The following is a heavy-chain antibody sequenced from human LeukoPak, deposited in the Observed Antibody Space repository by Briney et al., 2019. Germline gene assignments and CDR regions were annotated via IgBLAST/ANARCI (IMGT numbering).Heavy chain of an antibody. Sequence: VGSLRLSCAASGFTFSSYTMNWVCQAPGKGLEWGSYISSSSSYIYYADSVKGRFTISRDNAENSLYLQMNSLRAEDTAVYYCARGSEGYCSGGGCYYGMDVWGQGTTVTVSS. CDR1: GFTFSSYT. CDR2: ISSSSSYI. J-gene: IGHJ6*01. V-gene: IGHV3-21*01. D-gene: IGHD2-15*01. CDR3: ARGSEGYCSGGGCYYGMDV.